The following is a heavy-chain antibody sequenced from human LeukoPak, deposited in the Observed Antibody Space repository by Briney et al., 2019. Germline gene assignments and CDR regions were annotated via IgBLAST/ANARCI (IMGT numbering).Heavy chain of an antibody. CDR3: ARDSCSSTSCYSYYFDY. CDR1: GVTFSSYA. Sequence: PGGSLRLSCAASGVTFSSYAMHWVRQAPGKGLEWVAVISYDGSNKYYSDSVKGRFTISRDNSKNTLYLQMNSLRAEDTAVYYCARDSCSSTSCYSYYFDYWGQGTLVTVSS. V-gene: IGHV3-30-3*01. J-gene: IGHJ4*02. D-gene: IGHD2-2*01. CDR2: ISYDGSNK.